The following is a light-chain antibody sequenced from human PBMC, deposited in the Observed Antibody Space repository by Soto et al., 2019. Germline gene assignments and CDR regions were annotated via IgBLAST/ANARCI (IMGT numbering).Light chain of an antibody. CDR3: QQYNNWPRT. Sequence: EIVMTQSPATLSVSPGERATLSCRASQSVSSNLAWYQQKPGQAPRLLIYDASTRATGVPARFSVSGSGTEFTLTISSLQSEDFVVYYCQQYNNWPRTFGQGTKVEIK. V-gene: IGKV3-15*01. CDR1: QSVSSN. J-gene: IGKJ1*01. CDR2: DAS.